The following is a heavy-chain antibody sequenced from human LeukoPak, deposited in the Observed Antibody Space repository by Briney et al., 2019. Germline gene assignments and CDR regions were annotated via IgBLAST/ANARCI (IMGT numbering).Heavy chain of an antibody. V-gene: IGHV4-34*01. Sequence: SETLSLTCAVYGGSFSGYYWSWIRQPPGKGLEWIGEISHSGSTNYNPSLKSRVTISVDTSKNQFSLKLSSVTAADAAVYYCARGDIVVVPSARSLYYYMDVWGKGTTVTVSS. CDR2: ISHSGST. CDR1: GGSFSGYY. D-gene: IGHD2-2*01. CDR3: ARGDIVVVPSARSLYYYMDV. J-gene: IGHJ6*03.